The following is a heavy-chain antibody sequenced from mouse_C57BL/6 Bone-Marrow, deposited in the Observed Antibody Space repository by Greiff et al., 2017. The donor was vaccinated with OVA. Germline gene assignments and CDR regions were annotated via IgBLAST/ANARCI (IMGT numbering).Heavy chain of an antibody. J-gene: IGHJ3*01. D-gene: IGHD5-1-1*01. V-gene: IGHV5-12*01. Sequence: EVHLVESGGGLVQPGGSLKLSCAASGFTFSDYYMYWVRQTPEKRLEWVAYISNGGGSTYYPDTVKGRFTISRDNAKNTLYLQMSRLKSEDTAMYYCARHGYLAYWGQGTLVTVSA. CDR2: ISNGGGST. CDR3: ARHGYLAY. CDR1: GFTFSDYY.